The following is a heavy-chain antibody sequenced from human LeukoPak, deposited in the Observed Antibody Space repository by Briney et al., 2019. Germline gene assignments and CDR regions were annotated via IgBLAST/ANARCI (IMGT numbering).Heavy chain of an antibody. D-gene: IGHD5-12*01. Sequence: GGSLRLSCTASGFTFGDYAMSWVRQAPGKGLEWVGFIRSKAYGGTTEYVASVKGRFTISRDDSKSIAYLQMNSLKTEDTAVYYCTREGYSGYDANDYWGQGTLVTVSS. J-gene: IGHJ4*02. CDR2: IRSKAYGGTT. V-gene: IGHV3-49*04. CDR1: GFTFGDYA. CDR3: TREGYSGYDANDY.